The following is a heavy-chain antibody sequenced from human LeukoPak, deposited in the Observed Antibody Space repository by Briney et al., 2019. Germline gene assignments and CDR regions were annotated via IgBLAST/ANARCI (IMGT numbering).Heavy chain of an antibody. D-gene: IGHD6-19*01. V-gene: IGHV3-23*01. CDR2: ISGSGGST. Sequence: QAGGSLRLSCAASGFTFSSYSMSWVRQAPGKGLEWVSAISGSGGSTYYADSVKGRFTISRDNSKNTLYLQMNSLRVEDTAVYYCAKDGALVAGTPFDYWGQGTLVTVSS. CDR1: GFTFSSYS. CDR3: AKDGALVAGTPFDY. J-gene: IGHJ4*02.